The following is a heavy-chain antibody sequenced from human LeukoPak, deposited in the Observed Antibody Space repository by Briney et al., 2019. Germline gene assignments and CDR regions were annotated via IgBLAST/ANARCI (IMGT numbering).Heavy chain of an antibody. CDR2: ISYDGSNK. Sequence: GGSLRLSCAASGFTFSSYAMHWVRQAPGKGLEWVAVISYDGSNKYYADSVKGRFTISRDNSKNTLYLQMNSLRAEDTAVYYCAKSLGYDSSGWGQGTLVTVSS. D-gene: IGHD3-22*01. V-gene: IGHV3-30*04. CDR1: GFTFSSYA. CDR3: AKSLGYDSSG. J-gene: IGHJ4*02.